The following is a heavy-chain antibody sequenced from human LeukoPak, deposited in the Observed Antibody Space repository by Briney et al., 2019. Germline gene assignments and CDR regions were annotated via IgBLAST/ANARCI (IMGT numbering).Heavy chain of an antibody. CDR3: ARDSRNYDILTGPDY. CDR1: GFTFSSYS. V-gene: IGHV3-21*01. CDR2: ISSSSSYI. J-gene: IGHJ4*02. Sequence: PGGSLRLSCAASGFTFSSYSMNWVRQAPGKGLEWVSSISSSSSYIYYADSVKGRFTISRDNVKNSLYLQMNSLRAEDTAVYYCARDSRNYDILTGPDYWGQGTLVTVSS. D-gene: IGHD3-9*01.